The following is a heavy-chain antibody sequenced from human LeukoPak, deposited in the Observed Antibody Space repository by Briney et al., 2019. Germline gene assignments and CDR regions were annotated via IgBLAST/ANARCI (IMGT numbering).Heavy chain of an antibody. CDR1: GFTFSSNG. V-gene: IGHV3-23*01. Sequence: GGSLRLSCAASGFTFSSNGMIWVRQAPGKGLEWVSAISGSGGSTNYADSAKCRSTISRDNSKNTLYLQMDSLTTEATAVYYCAKGQETFVRTWHDSWGQGILVTVSS. CDR3: AKGQETFVRTWHDS. CDR2: ISGSGGST. D-gene: IGHD2/OR15-2a*01. J-gene: IGHJ5*01.